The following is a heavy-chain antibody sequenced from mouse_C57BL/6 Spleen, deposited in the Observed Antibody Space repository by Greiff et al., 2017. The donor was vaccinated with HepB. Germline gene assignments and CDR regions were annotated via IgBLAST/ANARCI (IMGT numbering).Heavy chain of an antibody. CDR3: ARFTTVVATRDY. CDR2: IDPEDGET. CDR1: GFNIKDYY. Sequence: EVQLQQSGAELVKPGASVKLSCTASGFNIKDYYMHWVKQRTEQGLEWIGRIDPEDGETKYAPKFPGKATITADNSSNTAYLQLSSLTSEDTAVYYCARFTTVVATRDYWGQGTTLTVSS. V-gene: IGHV14-2*01. D-gene: IGHD1-1*01. J-gene: IGHJ2*01.